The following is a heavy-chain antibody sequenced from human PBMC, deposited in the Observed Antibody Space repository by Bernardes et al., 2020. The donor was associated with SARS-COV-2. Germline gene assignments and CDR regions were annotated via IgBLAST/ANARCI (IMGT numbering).Heavy chain of an antibody. V-gene: IGHV3-30*04. CDR3: ARDQLLGFDY. CDR2: ISYDGSNK. J-gene: IGHJ4*02. CDR1: GFTFSSYA. D-gene: IGHD2-21*02. Sequence: GGSLRLSCAASGFTFSSYAMHWVRQAPGKGLEWVAVISYDGSNKYYADSVKGRFTISRDNSKNTLYLQMNSLRAEDTAVYYCARDQLLGFDYWGQGTLVTVSS.